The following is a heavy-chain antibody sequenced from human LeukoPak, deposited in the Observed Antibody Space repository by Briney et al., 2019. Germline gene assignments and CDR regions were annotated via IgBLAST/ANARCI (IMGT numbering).Heavy chain of an antibody. CDR1: GGSLSSSSYY. J-gene: IGHJ3*02. D-gene: IGHD6-13*01. CDR2: IYYSGST. Sequence: SETLCLTCTVSGGSLSSSSYYWGWVRQPPGRGLEWIGSIYYSGSTYYNPSLKSRVTISVDTSKNQFSLKLSSVTAVDTAVYYCARNHGIAAGVTAFDIWGQGTMVTVSS. V-gene: IGHV4-39*07. CDR3: ARNHGIAAGVTAFDI.